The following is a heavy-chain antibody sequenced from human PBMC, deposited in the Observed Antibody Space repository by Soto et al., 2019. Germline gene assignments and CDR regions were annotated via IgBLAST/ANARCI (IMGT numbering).Heavy chain of an antibody. D-gene: IGHD2-15*01. Sequence: QVQLVESGGGVVQPGRSLRLSCAASGFTFSSYGMHWVRQAPGKGLEWLAVIWYDASNEYYAASVKGRFTISRDNSNNTLYLQMNSLRADDTAVYYCATLAAKSGFDIWGQGTIVTVSS. CDR2: IWYDASNE. J-gene: IGHJ3*02. V-gene: IGHV3-33*01. CDR3: ATLAAKSGFDI. CDR1: GFTFSSYG.